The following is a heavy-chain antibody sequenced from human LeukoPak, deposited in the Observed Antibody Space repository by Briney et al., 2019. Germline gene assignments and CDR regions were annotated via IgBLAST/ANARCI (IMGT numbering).Heavy chain of an antibody. CDR2: ISGSGGST. J-gene: IGHJ4*02. CDR1: GFTFSSYA. CDR3: AKKDGVRYFDWLGYFDY. V-gene: IGHV3-23*01. Sequence: PGGSLRLSCAASGFTFSSYAMSWVRQAPGKGLEWVSAISGSGGSTYYADSVKGRFTISRDNSKNTLYLQMNSLRAEDTAVYYCAKKDGVRYFDWLGYFDYWGQGTLVTVSS. D-gene: IGHD3-9*01.